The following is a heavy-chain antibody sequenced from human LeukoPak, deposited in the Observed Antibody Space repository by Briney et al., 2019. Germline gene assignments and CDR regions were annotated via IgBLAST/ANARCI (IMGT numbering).Heavy chain of an antibody. CDR1: GFTFSNYA. V-gene: IGHV3-23*01. J-gene: IGHJ4*02. D-gene: IGHD6-13*01. CDR3: AKDHRRWAAGTRYYFDY. CDR2: ITGGRST. Sequence: GGSLRLYCAASGFTFSNYAMSWVRQAPGKGLEWISGITGGRSTYYADSVKGRFTISRDNSKNTMSLEMNSLRAEDTAVYYCAKDHRRWAAGTRYYFDYWGQGTLVTVSS.